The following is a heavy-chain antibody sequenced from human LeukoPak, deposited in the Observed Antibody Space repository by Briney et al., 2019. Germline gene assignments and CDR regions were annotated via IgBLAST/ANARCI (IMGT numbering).Heavy chain of an antibody. J-gene: IGHJ4*02. CDR1: GFTFSSYA. V-gene: IGHV3-23*01. Sequence: GGSLRLSCAASGFTFSSYAMSRVRQAPGKGLEWVSAISGSGGSTYYADSVKGRFTISRDNAKNTLYLQMNSLRVEDTAVYYCASIMGDIDYWGQGTLVTVSS. CDR3: ASIMGDIDY. D-gene: IGHD3-16*01. CDR2: ISGSGGST.